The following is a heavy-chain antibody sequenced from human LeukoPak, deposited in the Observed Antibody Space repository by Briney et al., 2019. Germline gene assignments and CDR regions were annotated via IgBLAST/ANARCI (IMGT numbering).Heavy chain of an antibody. J-gene: IGHJ6*02. CDR1: GGSFSDYY. D-gene: IGHD3-10*01. Sequence: SETLSLTCAVYGGSFSDYYWTWIRQPPGKGLEWIGEINHSGSPNNNPSLKSRVSISFDTSKNQFSLKLSSVTAADTAVYYCARVRGYYYGMDVWGQGTTVTVSS. V-gene: IGHV4-34*01. CDR3: ARVRGYYYGMDV. CDR2: INHSGSP.